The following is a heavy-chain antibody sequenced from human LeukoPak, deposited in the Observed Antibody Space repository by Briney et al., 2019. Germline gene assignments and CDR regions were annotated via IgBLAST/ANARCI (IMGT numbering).Heavy chain of an antibody. J-gene: IGHJ4*02. V-gene: IGHV3-21*01. Sequence: PGGSLRLSCAASGFTFSSYSMNWARQAPGKGLEWVSSISSSSSYIYYADSVKGRFTISRDNAKNSLYLQMNSLRAEDTAVYYCATIRQLEQADYWGQGTLVTVSS. D-gene: IGHD6-6*01. CDR2: ISSSSSYI. CDR1: GFTFSSYS. CDR3: ATIRQLEQADY.